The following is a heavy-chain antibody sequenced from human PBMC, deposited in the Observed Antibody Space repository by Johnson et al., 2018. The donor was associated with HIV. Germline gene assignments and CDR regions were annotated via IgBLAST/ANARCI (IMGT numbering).Heavy chain of an antibody. D-gene: IGHD3-16*01. J-gene: IGHJ3*02. Sequence: VQLVESGGGLVQPGGSLRLSCAASGFTVSSNYMNWVRQAPGKGLVWVSRIVSDVSSAIYTDSVTGRFTISRDNSKNTLYLQMNSLRAEDTAVYYCAKDRLFGFRNDAFDIWGQGTMVTVSS. V-gene: IGHV3-74*01. CDR3: AKDRLFGFRNDAFDI. CDR2: IVSDVSSA. CDR1: GFTVSSNY.